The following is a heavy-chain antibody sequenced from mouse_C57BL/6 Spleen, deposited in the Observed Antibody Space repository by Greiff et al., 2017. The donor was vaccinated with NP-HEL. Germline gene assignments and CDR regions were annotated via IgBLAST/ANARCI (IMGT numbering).Heavy chain of an antibody. Sequence: EVMLVESGGGLVQPKGSLKLSCAASGFSFNTYAMNWVRQAPGKGLEWVARIRSKSNNYATYYADSVKDRFTISRDDSESMLYLQMNNLKTEDTAMYYSVRQEIMTSNLDYWGQGTTLTVSS. CDR2: IRSKSNNYAT. CDR3: VRQEIMTSNLDY. J-gene: IGHJ2*01. CDR1: GFSFNTYA. D-gene: IGHD2-5*01. V-gene: IGHV10-1*01.